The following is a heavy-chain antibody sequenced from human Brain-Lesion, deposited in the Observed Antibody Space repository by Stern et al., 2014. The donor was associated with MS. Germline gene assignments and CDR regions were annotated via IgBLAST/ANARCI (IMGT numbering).Heavy chain of an antibody. D-gene: IGHD3-10*01. CDR3: ARGERWFDS. CDR2: VNNDGRRT. V-gene: IGHV3-74*02. CDR1: GFTFSNHW. J-gene: IGHJ5*01. Sequence: EVQLVESGGGLVQPGGSLRLSCAASGFTFSNHWMHWVRQAPGQGLVWVSRVNNDGRRTSYADSVKGRFTMSRDNAKNTLYLQMNSLRVEDTAIYYCARGERWFDSWGQGTLVTVSS.